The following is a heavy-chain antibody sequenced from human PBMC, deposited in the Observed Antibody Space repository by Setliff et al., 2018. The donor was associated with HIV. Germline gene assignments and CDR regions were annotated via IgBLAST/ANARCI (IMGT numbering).Heavy chain of an antibody. CDR1: GGTFSSYA. D-gene: IGHD4-17*01. Sequence: GASVKVSCKASGGTFSSYAISWVRQAPGQGLEWMARIIPAFGTPNYAQNFQGRVTITADKSTNTAYMELSSLRSEDTAGYFCARAHDYGDFLDAFDIWGQGTMVTVS. V-gene: IGHV1-69*06. J-gene: IGHJ3*02. CDR3: ARAHDYGDFLDAFDI. CDR2: IIPAFGTP.